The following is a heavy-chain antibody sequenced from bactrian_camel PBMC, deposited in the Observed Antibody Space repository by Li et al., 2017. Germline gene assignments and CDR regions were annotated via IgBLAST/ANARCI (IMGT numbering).Heavy chain of an antibody. Sequence: HVQLVESGGGSVQAGGSLTLSCAVSASTMRGISIGWFRQASGKEREGVARFYSPGGSTVYADSVSRRFTISQDTAKKTVYLQMNSLKPEDTAIYYCAARVGDYWRNWSEATHWGQGTQVTVS. CDR3: AARVGDYWRNWSEATH. V-gene: IGHV3-3*01. J-gene: IGHJ4*01. D-gene: IGHD5*01. CDR2: FYSPGGST. CDR1: ASTMRGIS.